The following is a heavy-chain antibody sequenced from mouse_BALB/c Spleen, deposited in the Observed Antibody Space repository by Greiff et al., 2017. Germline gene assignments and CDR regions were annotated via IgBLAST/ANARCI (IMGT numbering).Heavy chain of an antibody. Sequence: EVKLMESGGGLVKPGGSLKLSCAASGFTFSDYYMYWVRQTPEKRLEWVATISDGGSYTYYPDSVKGRFTISRDNAKNNLYLQMSSLKSEDTAMYYCARSITTEDWLAYWGQGTLVTVSA. D-gene: IGHD1-2*01. CDR1: GFTFSDYY. J-gene: IGHJ3*01. CDR2: ISDGGSYT. V-gene: IGHV5-4*02. CDR3: ARSITTEDWLAY.